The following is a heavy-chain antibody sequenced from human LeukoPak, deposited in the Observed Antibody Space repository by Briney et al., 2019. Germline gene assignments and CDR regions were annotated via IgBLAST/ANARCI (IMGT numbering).Heavy chain of an antibody. CDR1: GFRFSDFY. CDR2: FDRGRDGK. V-gene: IGHV3-11*05. CDR3: AREVVSSRAFDI. D-gene: IGHD2-15*01. J-gene: IGHJ3*02. Sequence: GGSLRLSCAGSGFRFSDFYMAWMRQTPGKGLQRVSFFDRGRDGKGHADSVKGRFTISRDTDKNSLSLLMSSLTGEDTAVYYCAREVVSSRAFDIWGQGTMVTVSS.